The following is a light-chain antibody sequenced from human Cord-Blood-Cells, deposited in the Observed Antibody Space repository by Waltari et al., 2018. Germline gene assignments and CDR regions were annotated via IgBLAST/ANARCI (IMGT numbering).Light chain of an antibody. J-gene: IGLJ3*02. CDR1: SSDVGSYNL. V-gene: IGLV2-23*01. CDR2: EGS. CDR3: CSYAGSRV. Sequence: QSALTQPASVSGSPGQSITISCTGTSSDVGSYNLVSWYQQHPGKAPKPMIYEGSKRPSGVSNGFSGSKSGNTASLTISGLQAEDEADYYCCSYAGSRVFGGGTKLTVL.